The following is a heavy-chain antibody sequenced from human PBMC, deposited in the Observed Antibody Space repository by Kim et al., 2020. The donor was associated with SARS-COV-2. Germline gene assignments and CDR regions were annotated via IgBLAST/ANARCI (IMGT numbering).Heavy chain of an antibody. CDR2: INPSGGST. D-gene: IGHD1-26*01. CDR3: ARGKMGGTNYYYYGMDV. Sequence: ASVKVSCKASGYTFTSYYMHWVRQAPGQGLEWMGIINPSGGSTSYAQKFQGRVTMTRDTSTSTVYMELSSLRSEDTAVYYCARGKMGGTNYYYYGMDVWGQGTTVTVSS. V-gene: IGHV1-46*01. CDR1: GYTFTSYY. J-gene: IGHJ6*02.